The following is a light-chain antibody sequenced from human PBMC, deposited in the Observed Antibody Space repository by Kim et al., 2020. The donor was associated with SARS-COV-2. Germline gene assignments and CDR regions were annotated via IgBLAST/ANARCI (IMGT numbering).Light chain of an antibody. CDR3: QQYNNWVT. CDR1: QTVSNN. J-gene: IGKJ5*01. Sequence: ETVLTQSPATLSVSPAERATLSCRASQTVSNNLAWYQKRPGQAPRLLIYGASTRATGIPTRFSGSGSATEFTLTISSLQSEDLAVYYCQQYNNWVTFGQGTRLEIK. CDR2: GAS. V-gene: IGKV3-15*01.